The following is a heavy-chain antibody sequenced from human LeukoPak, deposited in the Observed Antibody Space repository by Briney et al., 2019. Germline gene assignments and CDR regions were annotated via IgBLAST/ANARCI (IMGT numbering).Heavy chain of an antibody. CDR3: ARGPPFGYYGSGSYWMGRYYFDY. J-gene: IGHJ4*02. V-gene: IGHV4-38-2*02. CDR2: IYHSGST. CDR1: GYSLSSGYY. D-gene: IGHD3-10*01. Sequence: SETLSLTCTVSGYSLSSGYYWGWIRQPPGKGLEWIGSIYHSGSTYYNPSLKSRVTMSVDTSKNQFSLKLSSVTAADTAVYYCARGPPFGYYGSGSYWMGRYYFDYWGQGTLVTVSS.